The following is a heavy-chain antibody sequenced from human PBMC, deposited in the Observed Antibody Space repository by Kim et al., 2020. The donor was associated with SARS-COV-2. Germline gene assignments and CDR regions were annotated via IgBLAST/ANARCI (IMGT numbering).Heavy chain of an antibody. CDR3: ATITMIVVDHYYYYYMDV. CDR1: GGTFSSYA. CDR2: IIPILGIA. D-gene: IGHD3-22*01. Sequence: SVKVSCKASGGTFSSYAISWVRQAPGQGLEWMGRIIPILGIANYAQKFQGRVTITADKSTSTAYMELSSLRSEDTAVYYCATITMIVVDHYYYYYMDVWGKGTTVTVSS. V-gene: IGHV1-69*04. J-gene: IGHJ6*03.